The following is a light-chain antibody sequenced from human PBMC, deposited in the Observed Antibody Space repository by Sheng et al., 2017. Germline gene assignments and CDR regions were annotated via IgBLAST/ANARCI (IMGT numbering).Light chain of an antibody. CDR2: EVS. J-gene: IGLJ1*01. V-gene: IGLV2-8*01. CDR1: SSDVGAYNF. CDR3: QTHDSGLSGAV. Sequence: QSALTQPPSASGSPGQSVTISCTGTSSDVGAYNFVSWYQHHPGKAPKLVIYEVSKRPSGVPDRFSGSKSGNTASLTVSGLLAEDEAAYYCQTHDSGLSGAVFGTGTSVTVL.